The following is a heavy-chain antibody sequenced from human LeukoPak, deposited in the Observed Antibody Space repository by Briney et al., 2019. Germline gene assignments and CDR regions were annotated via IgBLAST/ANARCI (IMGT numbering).Heavy chain of an antibody. Sequence: SETLSLTCTVSGASISTTFYSWGWIRQPPGKGLEWIGTFYYSGSTYYSPSLKSRVTISADTSRNQLSLRLSSVTAADTAVYYCAGPFHYHFDSCGQGILVTVSS. CDR1: GASISTTFYS. V-gene: IGHV4-39*01. J-gene: IGHJ5*01. CDR3: AGPFHYHFDS. D-gene: IGHD1-14*01. CDR2: FYYSGST.